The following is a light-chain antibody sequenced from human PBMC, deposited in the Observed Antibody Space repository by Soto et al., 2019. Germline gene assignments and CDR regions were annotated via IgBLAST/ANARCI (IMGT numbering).Light chain of an antibody. V-gene: IGLV2-14*01. CDR1: SSDVGGYNY. J-gene: IGLJ2*01. CDR3: SSYTSSSTLLV. CDR2: DVS. Sequence: QAVLTQPASLSVSPGQSSTISCTGTSSDVGGYNYVSWYQQHPGKAPKLMIYDVSNRPSGVSNRFSGSKSGNTASLTISGLQAEDEADYYCSSYTSSSTLLVFGGGTKLTLL.